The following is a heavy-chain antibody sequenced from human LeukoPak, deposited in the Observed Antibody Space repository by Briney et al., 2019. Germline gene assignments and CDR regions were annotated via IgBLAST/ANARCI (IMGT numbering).Heavy chain of an antibody. Sequence: ASVNVSCKASVYTFTGYYMHWVRQAPGQGLGWMGWINPNSGGTNYAQKFQGRVTMTRDTSISTAYMELSSLRSDDTTVYYCARRRVYDILTSYAFDIWGQGTMVTVSS. D-gene: IGHD3-9*01. J-gene: IGHJ3*02. CDR1: VYTFTGYY. CDR3: ARRRVYDILTSYAFDI. CDR2: INPNSGGT. V-gene: IGHV1-2*02.